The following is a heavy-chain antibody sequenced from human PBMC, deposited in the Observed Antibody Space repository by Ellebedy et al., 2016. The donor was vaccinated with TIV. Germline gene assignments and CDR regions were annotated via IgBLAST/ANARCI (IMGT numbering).Heavy chain of an antibody. CDR3: ARAVGGSGSY. Sequence: GGSLRLXCAASGFTFSSNWMSWVRQAPGKGLEWVANIKHDGTEKYYGDSVKGRFTISRDNAKNSLYLQMNSLSAEDTAVYYCARAVGGSGSYWGQGTLVTVSP. J-gene: IGHJ4*02. CDR2: IKHDGTEK. CDR1: GFTFSSNW. V-gene: IGHV3-7*01. D-gene: IGHD3-10*01.